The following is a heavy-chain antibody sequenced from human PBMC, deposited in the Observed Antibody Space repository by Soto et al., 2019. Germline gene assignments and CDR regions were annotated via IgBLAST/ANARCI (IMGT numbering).Heavy chain of an antibody. V-gene: IGHV3-23*01. CDR1: GFNFGTYA. Sequence: EVQLLESGGGLVQPGGSLRLACAASGFNFGTYAMGWVRQAPGRGLEWVSSAGSGASRYYADSVRGRFTVSRDTSKSTLHLEMSSLRPEDTALYYCVKFRGQAYSYYHMDVWGKGTTVTVSS. CDR3: VKFRGQAYSYYHMDV. J-gene: IGHJ6*03. CDR2: SAGSGASR.